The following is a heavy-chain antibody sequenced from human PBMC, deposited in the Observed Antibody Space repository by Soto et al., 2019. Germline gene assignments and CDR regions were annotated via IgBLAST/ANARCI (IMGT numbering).Heavy chain of an antibody. CDR3: ARGKLSDYVWGSYRYHFDY. D-gene: IGHD3-16*02. V-gene: IGHV4-34*01. CDR1: GGSFSGYY. Sequence: ETLSLTCAVYGGSFSGYYWSCIRQPPGKGLEWIGEINHSGSTNYNPSLKSRVTISVDTSKDQFSLKLSSVTAADTAVYYCARGKLSDYVWGSYRYHFDYWGQGTVVTVYS. CDR2: INHSGST. J-gene: IGHJ4*02.